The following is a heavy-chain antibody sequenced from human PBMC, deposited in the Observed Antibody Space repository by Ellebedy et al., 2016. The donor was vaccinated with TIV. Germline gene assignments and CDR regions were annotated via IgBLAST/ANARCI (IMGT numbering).Heavy chain of an antibody. J-gene: IGHJ6*02. Sequence: SETLSLTCTVSGGSISSGGYYWSWIRQHPGKGLEWIGYIYYSGSTYYNPSLKSRVTISVDTSKNQFSLKLSSVTAADTAVYYCARERYPDQDHYYYYGMDVWGQGTTATVSS. V-gene: IGHV4-31*03. D-gene: IGHD1-1*01. CDR2: IYYSGST. CDR3: ARERYPDQDHYYYYGMDV. CDR1: GGSISSGGYY.